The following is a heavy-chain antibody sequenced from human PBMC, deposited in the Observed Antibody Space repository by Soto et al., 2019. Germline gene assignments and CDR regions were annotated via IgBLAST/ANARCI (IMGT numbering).Heavy chain of an antibody. V-gene: IGHV4-39*01. CDR2: IYYSGST. Sequence: QLQLQESGPGLVKPSETLSLTCTVSGGSISSSDYHRGWIRQPPGKGLEWIASIYYSGSTDYSQSLRSRVTISVDSSKNHCALKLSSVTAADSAVYYCERLYYKPHYYYNCMDVWGQGTTVIVSS. CDR3: ERLYYKPHYYYNCMDV. J-gene: IGHJ6*02. CDR1: GGSISSSDYH. D-gene: IGHD3-10*01.